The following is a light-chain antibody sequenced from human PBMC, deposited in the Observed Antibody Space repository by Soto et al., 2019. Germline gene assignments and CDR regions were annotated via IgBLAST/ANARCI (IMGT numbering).Light chain of an antibody. CDR2: DAS. Sequence: ILMTQSPATLSVSPGERATLSCRASQSVSNSLAWYQQKPGQAPRLLIYDASTRATGIPARFSGSGSGTEFTLTIGGLQSEDFAVYYCQQYQNWPLTFGGGTKVEIK. CDR3: QQYQNWPLT. V-gene: IGKV3-15*01. CDR1: QSVSNS. J-gene: IGKJ4*01.